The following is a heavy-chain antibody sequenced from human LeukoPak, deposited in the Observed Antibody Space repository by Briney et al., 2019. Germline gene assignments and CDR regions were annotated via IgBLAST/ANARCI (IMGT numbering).Heavy chain of an antibody. CDR2: ISSSSSTI. CDR1: GFTFSSYS. J-gene: IGHJ5*02. V-gene: IGHV3-48*04. CDR3: ARREYYYDSSGYYYNWFDP. Sequence: GGSLRLSCAASGFTFSSYSMNWVRQAPGKGLEWVSYISSSSSTIYYADSVKGRFTISRDNAKNSLYLQMNSLRAEDTAVYYCARREYYYDSSGYYYNWFDPWGQGTLVTVSS. D-gene: IGHD3-22*01.